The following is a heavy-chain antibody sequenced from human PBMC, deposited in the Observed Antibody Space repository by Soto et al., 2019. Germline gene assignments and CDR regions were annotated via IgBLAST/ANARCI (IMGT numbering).Heavy chain of an antibody. J-gene: IGHJ5*02. CDR2: LVPVFGTP. CDR1: GGVFSNYA. Sequence: QVQLVQSGAEVKQPGSSVKVSCKASGGVFSNYALTWVRQAPGQGPEWVGGLVPVFGTPNYAPKFQGRVTVTADESTRTGYLELSTLTSADTAICYCARGSHHLSTGYCVATWGQGPLVLVSS. D-gene: IGHD6-19*01. V-gene: IGHV1-69*01. CDR3: ARGSHHLSTGYCVAT.